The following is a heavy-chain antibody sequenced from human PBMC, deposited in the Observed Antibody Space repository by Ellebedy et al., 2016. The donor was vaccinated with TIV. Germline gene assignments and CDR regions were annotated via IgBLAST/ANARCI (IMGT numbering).Heavy chain of an antibody. CDR2: IIPIFGTA. CDR3: ARGGPNSSSWYLLGN. D-gene: IGHD6-13*01. CDR1: GGTFSSYA. V-gene: IGHV1-69*13. J-gene: IGHJ4*02. Sequence: ASVKVSCKASGGTFSSYAISWVRQAPGQGLEWMGGIIPIFGTANYAQKFQGRVTITADESTSTGYMELSSLRSEDTAVYYCARGGPNSSSWYLLGNWGQGTLVTVSS.